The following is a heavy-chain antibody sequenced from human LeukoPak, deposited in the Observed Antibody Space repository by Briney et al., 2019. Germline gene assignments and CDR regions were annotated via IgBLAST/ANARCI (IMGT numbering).Heavy chain of an antibody. D-gene: IGHD4-23*01. V-gene: IGHV3-48*03. CDR2: ISSVGSTI. CDR1: GFTFSNYE. CDR3: ARGTTVITPFDY. J-gene: IGHJ4*02. Sequence: PGGSLRLSCAASGFTFSNYEMNWVRQAPGKGLEWVSYISSVGSTIHYADSVKGRFTISRDNAKNPLYLQMNSLRAEDTAFYYCARGTTVITPFDYWGQGTLVTVSS.